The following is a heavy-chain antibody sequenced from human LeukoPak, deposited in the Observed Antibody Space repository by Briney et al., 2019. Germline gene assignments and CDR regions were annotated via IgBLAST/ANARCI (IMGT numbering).Heavy chain of an antibody. CDR3: ARVLGGSRLDY. CDR1: GFIFSNSW. D-gene: IGHD2-15*01. Sequence: PGGSLRLSCAASGFIFSNSWMNWVRQAPGKGLEWVANINQDGSDQYYVDSVKGRFTISRDNAKNSLYLQMNSLRVEDTAVYYCARVLGGSRLDYWGQGTLVTVSS. CDR2: INQDGSDQ. J-gene: IGHJ4*02. V-gene: IGHV3-7*01.